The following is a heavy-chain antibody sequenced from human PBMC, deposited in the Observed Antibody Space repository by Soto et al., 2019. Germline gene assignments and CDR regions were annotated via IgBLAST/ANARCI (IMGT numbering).Heavy chain of an antibody. Sequence: QVQLVQSGAEVKKPGASVKVSCKASGYTFTSYGISWGRRAPGQGREWMGWISAYNGNTNYAQKLQGRVTMTTDKPTSTAHMELRNLRSDGTDVYYCASGLHSSSPWFDPWGQGNLVTVSS. J-gene: IGHJ5*02. CDR3: ASGLHSSSPWFDP. CDR2: ISAYNGNT. D-gene: IGHD6-6*01. CDR1: GYTFTSYG. V-gene: IGHV1-18*04.